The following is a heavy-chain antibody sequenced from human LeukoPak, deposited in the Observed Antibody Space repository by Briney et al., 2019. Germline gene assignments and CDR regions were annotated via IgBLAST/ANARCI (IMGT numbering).Heavy chain of an antibody. CDR2: IWNDGSKK. CDR1: GFSFSTFG. Sequence: GGSLRLSCAASGFSFSTFGMHWARRAPGKGLEWVAVIWNDGSKKFYADSVKGRFTISRDNSKNTLYLQMGSLRAEDMAVYYCARVAAMSGSYHIDYWGQGTLVTVSS. J-gene: IGHJ4*02. CDR3: ARVAAMSGSYHIDY. D-gene: IGHD1-26*01. V-gene: IGHV3-33*01.